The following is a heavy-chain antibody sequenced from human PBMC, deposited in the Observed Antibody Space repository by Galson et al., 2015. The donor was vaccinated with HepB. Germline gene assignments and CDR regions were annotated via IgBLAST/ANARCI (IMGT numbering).Heavy chain of an antibody. CDR1: GYTFTDYG. Sequence: SVKVSCKASGYTFTDYGIHWVRQAPGQGLEWMGWISAYNAITYYAQKIQGRVTMSRDTSTTTVYMELKSLTSGDTAVYYCARDAVGATASDFWGQGTLVTVSS. V-gene: IGHV1-18*04. J-gene: IGHJ4*02. CDR2: ISAYNAIT. CDR3: ARDAVGATASDF. D-gene: IGHD1-26*01.